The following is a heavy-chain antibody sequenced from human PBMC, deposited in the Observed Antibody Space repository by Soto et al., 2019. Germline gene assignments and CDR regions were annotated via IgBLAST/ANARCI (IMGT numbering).Heavy chain of an antibody. Sequence: GPSVKVSCKASGYTFTSYYMHWVRQAPGQGLEWMGIINPSGGSTSYAQKFQGRVTMTRDTSTSTVYMELSSLRSEDTAVYYCARNTLVTTVTTGWFDPWGQGTLVTVSS. D-gene: IGHD4-17*01. CDR2: INPSGGST. V-gene: IGHV1-46*01. J-gene: IGHJ5*02. CDR1: GYTFTSYY. CDR3: ARNTLVTTVTTGWFDP.